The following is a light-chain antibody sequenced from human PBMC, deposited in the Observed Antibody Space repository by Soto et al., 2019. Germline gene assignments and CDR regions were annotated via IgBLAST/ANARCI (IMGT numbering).Light chain of an antibody. Sequence: EIVMTQSPATLSVSPGERATLSCRASQSVRSNLAWYQQKPGQAPRLLIYGASTSATGIPARFSGSGSGTEFTLTISSLQSEDFAVYYCQQYSNWPPGTFGQGTKVEIK. CDR3: QQYSNWPPGT. CDR2: GAS. CDR1: QSVRSN. V-gene: IGKV3-15*01. J-gene: IGKJ1*01.